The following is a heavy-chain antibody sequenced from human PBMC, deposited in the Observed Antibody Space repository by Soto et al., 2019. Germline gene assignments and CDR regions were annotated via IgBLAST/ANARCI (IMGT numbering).Heavy chain of an antibody. CDR3: AKGGRQWLVTSDFNY. V-gene: IGHV3-30*18. CDR2: VSHDGRNT. D-gene: IGHD6-19*01. CDR1: GFTFSDYA. Sequence: VQLVESGGGVVQPGRSLRLSFAASGFTFSDYAMHWVRQAPGKGLEWVAVVSHDGRNTHYADSVKGRFTIARDSSKNTVSLQMTSLRAEVTAVYYCAKGGRQWLVTSDFNYWGQGALVTVSS. J-gene: IGHJ4*02.